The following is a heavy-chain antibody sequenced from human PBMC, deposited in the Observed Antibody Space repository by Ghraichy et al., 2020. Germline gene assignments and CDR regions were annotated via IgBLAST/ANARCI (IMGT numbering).Heavy chain of an antibody. V-gene: IGHV4-61*09. J-gene: IGHJ6*02. Sequence: SETLSLTCTVSGGSISSGFYSWTWIRQPAGKGLEWIGHIHTSGSTNYNPSLKSRVTISVDTSKHQFSLKLTSVTAADAAVYLCVATNRVSYGLDVRGQGTTV. CDR3: VATNRVSYGLDV. D-gene: IGHD2-8*01. CDR2: IHTSGST. CDR1: GGSISSGFYS.